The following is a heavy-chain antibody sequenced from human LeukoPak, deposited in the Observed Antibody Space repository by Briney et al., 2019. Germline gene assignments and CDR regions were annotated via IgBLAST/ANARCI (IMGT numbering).Heavy chain of an antibody. J-gene: IGHJ4*02. V-gene: IGHV3-23*01. CDR3: AKDLNVLGYCSGGSC. CDR1: GFTFSSYA. Sequence: GGSLRLSCAASGFTFSSYAMSWVRQAPGKGMEWDSAISGSGGSTYYADSVKGRFTISRDNSKNTLYLQMNSLRAEDTAVYYCAKDLNVLGYCSGGSCWGQGTLVTVSS. D-gene: IGHD2-15*01. CDR2: ISGSGGST.